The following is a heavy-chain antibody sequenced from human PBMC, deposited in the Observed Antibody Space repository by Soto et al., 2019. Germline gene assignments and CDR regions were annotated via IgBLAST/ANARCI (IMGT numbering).Heavy chain of an antibody. V-gene: IGHV1-46*02. J-gene: IGHJ1*01. Sequence: QVQLVQSGAEVKKPGASVKISCKASGSTSKSYYIHWVRQAPGEGLEWMALISPNGVETFYAQKVQGRVTLTRDTSPSTVTMELSSLGSEDTAQYDCGSNTALTRWRDFWDQGTLVTVSS. CDR3: GSNTALTRWRDF. CDR1: GSTSKSYY. CDR2: ISPNGVET. D-gene: IGHD3-9*01.